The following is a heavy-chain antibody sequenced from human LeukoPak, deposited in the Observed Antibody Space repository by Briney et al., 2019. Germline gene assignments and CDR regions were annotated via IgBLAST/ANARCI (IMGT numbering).Heavy chain of an antibody. Sequence: SVKVSCKASGGTFSSYAISWVRQAPGQGLEWMGGIIPIFGTANYAQKFQGRVTITADESTSTAYMELSSLRSEDAAVYYCARARPQEYYFDYWGQGTLVTVSS. CDR2: IIPIFGTA. J-gene: IGHJ4*02. CDR3: ARARPQEYYFDY. CDR1: GGTFSSYA. V-gene: IGHV1-69*13.